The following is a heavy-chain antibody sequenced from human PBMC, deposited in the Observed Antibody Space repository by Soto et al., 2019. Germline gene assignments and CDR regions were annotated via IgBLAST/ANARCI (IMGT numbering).Heavy chain of an antibody. J-gene: IGHJ4*01. CDR2: IKSKIDGGTT. CDR3: STDSYSAMMVVRLDI. D-gene: IGHD2-15*01. CDR1: GFTFSNAW. V-gene: IGHV3-15*07. Sequence: EVQLVESGGGLVKPGGSLRLSCVGSGFTFSNAWINWVRQAPGKGLEWVGRIKSKIDGGTTDFAAPVKGRFAISRDDSKSIAYRQMNSLKIEYSALYYCSTDSYSAMMVVRLDIWGPGTRVTVSS.